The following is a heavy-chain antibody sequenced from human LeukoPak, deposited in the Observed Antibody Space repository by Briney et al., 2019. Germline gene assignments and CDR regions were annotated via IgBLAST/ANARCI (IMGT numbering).Heavy chain of an antibody. CDR1: GGSISSYY. CDR3: ARRGVVTATSFDAMDV. Sequence: PSETLSLTCTVSGGSISSYYWSWLRQPPGKGLEWIGYIYYTGSTNYSPSLKSRVTISVDTSKTQFSLRLSSVTTADTAVYYCARRGVVTATSFDAMDVWGNGTTVTVSS. D-gene: IGHD2-21*02. J-gene: IGHJ6*03. V-gene: IGHV4-59*01. CDR2: IYYTGST.